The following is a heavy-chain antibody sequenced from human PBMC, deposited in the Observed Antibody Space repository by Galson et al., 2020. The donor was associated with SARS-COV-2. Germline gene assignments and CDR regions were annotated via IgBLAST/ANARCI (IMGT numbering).Heavy chain of an antibody. J-gene: IGHJ4*02. CDR3: ARVSLFYYGNSVGIDF. D-gene: IGHD3-10*01. Sequence: ASETLSLTCTVSGGSISSYYWNWIRQPPGKGLEWVGYIYYSGTTGATTNYNPSLKSRVTISVDTSKNQFSLKLSSVTAADTAVYFCARVSLFYYGNSVGIDFWGQGTLVTVSS. CDR1: GGSISSYY. V-gene: IGHV4-59*01. CDR2: IYYSGTTGATT.